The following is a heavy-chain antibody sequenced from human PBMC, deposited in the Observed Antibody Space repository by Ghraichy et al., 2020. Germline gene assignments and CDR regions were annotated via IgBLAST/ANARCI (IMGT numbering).Heavy chain of an antibody. CDR3: ARDAYSGSYLVDDAFDI. CDR1: GYTFTSYG. Sequence: ASVKVSCKASGYTFTSYGISWVRQALGQGLEWMGWISAYNGNTNYAQKLQGRVTMTTDTSTSTAYMELRSLRSDDTAVYYCARDAYSGSYLVDDAFDIWGQGTMVTVSS. V-gene: IGHV1-18*01. D-gene: IGHD1-26*01. J-gene: IGHJ3*02. CDR2: ISAYNGNT.